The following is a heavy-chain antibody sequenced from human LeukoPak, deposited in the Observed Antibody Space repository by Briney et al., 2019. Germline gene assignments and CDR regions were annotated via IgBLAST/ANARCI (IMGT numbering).Heavy chain of an antibody. Sequence: GASLKLSCAASGFTFSDYWMHWVRQAPGQGLMWVSRTNKEGTGTTYAHSVRGRFTISRDNSKNTLYLEMNSLRAEDTAVYYCDKKCRRSPLFDYWGQGTLVTVSS. CDR3: DKKCRRSPLFDY. J-gene: IGHJ4*02. CDR1: GFTFSDYW. CDR2: TNKEGTGT. D-gene: IGHD5/OR15-5a*01. V-gene: IGHV3-74*01.